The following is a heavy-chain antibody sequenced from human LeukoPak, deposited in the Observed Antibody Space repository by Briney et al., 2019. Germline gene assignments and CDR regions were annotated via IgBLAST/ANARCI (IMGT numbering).Heavy chain of an antibody. D-gene: IGHD4-17*01. CDR3: ARPMTTVTTDHDAFDI. CDR1: GYTFTSYG. CDR2: ISAYNGNT. J-gene: IGHJ3*02. V-gene: IGHV1-18*01. Sequence: ASVKVFCKASGYTFTSYGISWVRQAPGQGLEWMGWISAYNGNTNYAQKLQGRVTMTTDTSTSTAYMELRSLRSDDTAVYYCARPMTTVTTDHDAFDIWGQGTMVTVSS.